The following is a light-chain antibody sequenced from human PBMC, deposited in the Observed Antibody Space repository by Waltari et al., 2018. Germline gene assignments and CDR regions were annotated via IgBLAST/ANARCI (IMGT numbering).Light chain of an antibody. CDR3: QQYKRYPYT. J-gene: IGKJ2*01. CDR1: QSFSSW. Sequence: DIQMTQSPSTLSASVGDRVTITCRASQSFSSWLAWYQQKPGEAPKLLIYEASTLESGLTSRFSGSGGGTEVNHTISSRQTDDSATYVGQQYKRYPYTFDQGTKLEMK. V-gene: IGKV1-5*03. CDR2: EAS.